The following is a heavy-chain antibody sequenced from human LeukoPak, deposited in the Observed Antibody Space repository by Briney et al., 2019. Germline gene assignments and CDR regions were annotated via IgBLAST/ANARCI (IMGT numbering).Heavy chain of an antibody. Sequence: PSETLSLTCAVYGGSFSGYYWSWIRQPPGKGLEWIGEINHSGSTYYNPSLKSRVTISVDTSKNQFSLKLSSVTAADTAVYYCARTRLWFGDLNWFDPWGQGTLVTVSS. V-gene: IGHV4-34*01. CDR1: GGSFSGYY. CDR2: INHSGST. D-gene: IGHD3-10*01. CDR3: ARTRLWFGDLNWFDP. J-gene: IGHJ5*02.